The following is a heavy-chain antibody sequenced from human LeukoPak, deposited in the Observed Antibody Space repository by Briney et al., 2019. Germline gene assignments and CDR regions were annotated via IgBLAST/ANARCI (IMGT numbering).Heavy chain of an antibody. CDR2: IYYSGST. Sequence: TSETLSLTCTVSGGSISSGGYYWSWIRQHPGKGLEWIGYIYYSGSTYYNPSLKSRVTISVDTSKNQFSLKLSSVTAADTAVYXXXXEGIVVVPAATVKLTTYYFDYWGQGTLVTVSS. CDR1: GGSISSGGYY. CDR3: XXEGIVVVPAATVKLTTYYFDY. J-gene: IGHJ4*02. V-gene: IGHV4-31*03. D-gene: IGHD2-2*01.